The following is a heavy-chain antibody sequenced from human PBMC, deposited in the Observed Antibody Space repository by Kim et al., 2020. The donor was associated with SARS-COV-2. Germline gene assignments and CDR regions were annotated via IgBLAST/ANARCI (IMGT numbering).Heavy chain of an antibody. Sequence: SVKGQFTSSRDNAKNSLYLQMNSRRAEDTAVYYCARRAAAGAYYYYGMDVWGQGTTVTVSS. CDR3: ARRAAAGAYYYYGMDV. J-gene: IGHJ6*02. V-gene: IGHV3-11*06. D-gene: IGHD6-13*01.